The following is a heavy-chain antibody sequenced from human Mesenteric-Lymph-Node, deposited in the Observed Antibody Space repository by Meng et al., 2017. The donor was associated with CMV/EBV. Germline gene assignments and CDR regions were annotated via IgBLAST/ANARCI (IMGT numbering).Heavy chain of an antibody. CDR3: ARGRRDSSSWLTLDY. J-gene: IGHJ4*02. CDR2: MNPNSGQT. CDR1: GYTFTNYD. V-gene: IGHV1-8*01. D-gene: IGHD6-13*01. Sequence: ASVKVSCKASGYTFTNYDIYWMRQATGQGPEWMGWMNPNSGQTGYAQKFQGRVSMTRNTFINTVYMELTSLRSEDTAVYYCARGRRDSSSWLTLDYWGQGTLVTVSS.